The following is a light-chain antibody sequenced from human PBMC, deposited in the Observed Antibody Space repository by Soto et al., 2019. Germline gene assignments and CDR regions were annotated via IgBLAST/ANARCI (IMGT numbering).Light chain of an antibody. CDR2: DND. Sequence: QSVLAQPPSASGTPGQGVTISCSGSTSNIGSNCVSWYQQLPGTAPKLLIYDNDKRPSEIPDRFSGSKSGTSATLGITGLQTGDEADYFCGTWDSSLSAGVFGTGTKVTV. V-gene: IGLV1-51*01. CDR1: TSNIGSNC. CDR3: GTWDSSLSAGV. J-gene: IGLJ1*01.